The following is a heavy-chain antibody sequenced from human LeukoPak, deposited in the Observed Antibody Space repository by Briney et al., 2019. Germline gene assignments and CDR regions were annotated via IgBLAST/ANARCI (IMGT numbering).Heavy chain of an antibody. CDR2: IRSKPYGGTT. V-gene: IGHV3-49*04. CDR3: AIQMTTGRRSYYFDY. CDR1: GFTFGDYA. J-gene: IGHJ4*02. Sequence: GGSLRPSCTTSGFTFGDYAMTWVRQAPGKGLEWIGFIRSKPYGGTTDYAASVKGRFIISRDDSKSIAYLQMNSLQTEDTAVYYCAIQMTTGRRSYYFDYWGQGTLVTVSS. D-gene: IGHD4-11*01.